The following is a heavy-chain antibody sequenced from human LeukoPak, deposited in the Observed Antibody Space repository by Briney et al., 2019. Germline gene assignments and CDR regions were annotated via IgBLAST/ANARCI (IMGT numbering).Heavy chain of an antibody. Sequence: SETLSLTCAVYGGSFSGYYWSWIRQPPGRGLEWIGEISHSGSTNYNPSLKSRVTISVDTSKNQFSLKLSSVTDADTAVYYCARAGKYSSSWYADYWGQGTLVTVSS. V-gene: IGHV4-34*01. J-gene: IGHJ4*02. CDR3: ARAGKYSSSWYADY. CDR2: ISHSGST. D-gene: IGHD6-13*01. CDR1: GGSFSGYY.